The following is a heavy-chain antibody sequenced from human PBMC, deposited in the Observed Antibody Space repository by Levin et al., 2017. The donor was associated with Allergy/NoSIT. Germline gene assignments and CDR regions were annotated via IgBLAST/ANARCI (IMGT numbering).Heavy chain of an antibody. V-gene: IGHV4-4*07. CDR2: VFINGNT. Sequence: SQTLSLTCNVSGGSVSYWIWNWIRQPAGKGVEWIGRVFINGNTNYNPSLKGRVTMSVDRSKNQVPLKLNSVTAADTAVYYGATDDRALDHWGQGTLVTVSS. CDR3: ATDDRALDH. D-gene: IGHD1-26*01. CDR1: GGSVSYWI. J-gene: IGHJ4*02.